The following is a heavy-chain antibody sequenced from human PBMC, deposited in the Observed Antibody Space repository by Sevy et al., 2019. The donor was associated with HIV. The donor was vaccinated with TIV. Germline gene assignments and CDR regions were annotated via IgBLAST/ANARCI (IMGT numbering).Heavy chain of an antibody. CDR1: GFTFSSFA. J-gene: IGHJ6*03. D-gene: IGHD4-17*01. V-gene: IGHV3-21*01. CDR2: ISSSSTYI. Sequence: GGSLRLSCAASGFASGFTFSSFAMSWVRQLPGKGLEWVSSISSSSTYIYYADSVKGRFTISRNNAKNSLFLQMNSLRAEDTAVYFCARIDYGDYEITREYYMGVWGKGTTVTVSS. CDR3: ARIDYGDYEITREYYMGV.